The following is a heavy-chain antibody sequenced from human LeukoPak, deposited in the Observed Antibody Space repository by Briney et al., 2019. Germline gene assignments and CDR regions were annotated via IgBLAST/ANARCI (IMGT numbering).Heavy chain of an antibody. Sequence: GGSLRLSCAASGFTFSSYSMNWVRQAPGKGLEWVSSISSSSSYIYYADSVKGRFTISRDNAKNSLYLQMNSLRAEDTAVYYCAREAPTKGYYYGMDVWGQGTTVTVSS. CDR2: ISSSSSYI. CDR1: GFTFSSYS. V-gene: IGHV3-21*01. CDR3: AREAPTKGYYYGMDV. J-gene: IGHJ6*02.